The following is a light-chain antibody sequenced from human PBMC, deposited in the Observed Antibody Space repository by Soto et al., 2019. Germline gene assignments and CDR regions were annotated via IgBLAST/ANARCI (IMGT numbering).Light chain of an antibody. Sequence: GDRGTITCWTSQTISTYLNWYQHKPGKAPEVLIYAASNLQSGVPSRFSGSGSGTDFTLTISSLKNADSATYYCQQSYRTTITFGQGTRLEIK. CDR1: QTISTY. V-gene: IGKV1-39*01. CDR3: QQSYRTTIT. CDR2: AAS. J-gene: IGKJ5*01.